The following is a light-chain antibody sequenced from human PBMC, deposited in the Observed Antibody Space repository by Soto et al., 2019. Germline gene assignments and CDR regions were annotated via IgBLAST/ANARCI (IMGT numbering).Light chain of an antibody. Sequence: EIVLTQSPGTLSLSPGERTTLSCRASQSVRNVYLAWYQQKPVQAPRLLIYDASNRATGIPDRFSGSGSGTDFTLTINRLEPEDFAVYYCQQSGSSPRTFGPGTKLEIK. CDR3: QQSGSSPRT. CDR2: DAS. V-gene: IGKV3-20*01. J-gene: IGKJ2*01. CDR1: QSVRNVY.